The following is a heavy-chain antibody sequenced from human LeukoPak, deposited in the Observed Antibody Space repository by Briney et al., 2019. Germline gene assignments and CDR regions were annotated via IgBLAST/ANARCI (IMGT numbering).Heavy chain of an antibody. CDR3: ARYGDYGHDY. CDR2: IYYSGSI. V-gene: IGHV4-59*01. D-gene: IGHD4-17*01. CDR1: GGSLSSSY. J-gene: IGHJ4*02. Sequence: SETLSLTCTVSGGSLSSSYWSWIRQPPGKGLEWIGYIYYSGSINYNPSLKSRVTISVDTSKNQFALKLSSVTAADTAVYYCARYGDYGHDYWGQGTLVTVFS.